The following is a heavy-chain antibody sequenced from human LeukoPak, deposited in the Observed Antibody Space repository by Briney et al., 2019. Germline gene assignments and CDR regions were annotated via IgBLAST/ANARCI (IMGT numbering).Heavy chain of an antibody. J-gene: IGHJ4*02. CDR2: IGSDT. D-gene: IGHD3-10*01. V-gene: IGHV3-23*01. Sequence: GGSLRLSCAASGFTFSSYAMSWVRQAPGKGLEWVSTIGSDTFYADSVKGRFTISRDNSKNTLYLQMNSLRAEDTAIYYCAKAGSYGSGSHYLYFDYWGQGTLVTVSS. CDR3: AKAGSYGSGSHYLYFDY. CDR1: GFTFSSYA.